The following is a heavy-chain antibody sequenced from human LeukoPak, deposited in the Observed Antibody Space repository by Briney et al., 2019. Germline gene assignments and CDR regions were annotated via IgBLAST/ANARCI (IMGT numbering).Heavy chain of an antibody. J-gene: IGHJ4*02. CDR1: GFTFSSYG. D-gene: IGHD3-22*01. V-gene: IGHV3-30*18. CDR3: AKDLSYYDSSGPFDY. Sequence: GRSLRLSCAASGFTFSSYGMHWVRQAPGKGLEWVAVISYVGSNKYYADSVKGRFTISRDNSKNTLYLQMNSLRAEDTAVYYCAKDLSYYDSSGPFDYWGQGTLVTVSS. CDR2: ISYVGSNK.